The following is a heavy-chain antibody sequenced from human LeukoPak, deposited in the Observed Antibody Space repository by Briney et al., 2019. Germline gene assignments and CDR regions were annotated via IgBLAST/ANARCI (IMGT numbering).Heavy chain of an antibody. CDR3: ARGQRGYSYAGFDP. CDR1: GGSFSGYY. J-gene: IGHJ5*02. CDR2: INHSGST. D-gene: IGHD5-18*01. Sequence: SETLSLTCAVYGGSFSGYYWSWIRQPPGKGLEWIGEINHSGSTNYNPSLKSRVTISVDTSKNQFSLKLSSVTAADTAVYYCARGQRGYSYAGFDPWGQGTLVTVSS. V-gene: IGHV4-34*01.